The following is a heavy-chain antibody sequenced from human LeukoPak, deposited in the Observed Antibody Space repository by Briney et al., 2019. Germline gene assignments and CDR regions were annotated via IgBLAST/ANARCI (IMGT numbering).Heavy chain of an antibody. D-gene: IGHD1-1*01. CDR3: ARDRTGNNWFDP. CDR1: DGSISSYY. J-gene: IGHJ5*02. CDR2: IYYSGST. Sequence: SETLSLTCTVSDGSISSYYWSWIRQPPGKGLEWIGYIYYSGSTNYNPSLKSRVTISVDTSKNQFSLKLSSVTAADTAVYYCARDRTGNNWFDPWGQGTLVTVSS. V-gene: IGHV4-59*01.